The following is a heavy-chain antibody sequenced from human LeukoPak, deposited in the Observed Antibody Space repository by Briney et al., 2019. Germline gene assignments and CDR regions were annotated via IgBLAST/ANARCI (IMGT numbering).Heavy chain of an antibody. CDR3: ARDLKYYYYYMDV. CDR1: GGSISSSSYY. CDR2: ISSGSTTI. J-gene: IGHJ6*03. V-gene: IGHV3-48*01. Sequence: PSETLSLTCTVSGGSISSSSYYWGWVRQAPGKGLEWVSSISSGSTTIYYADSVQGRFTVSRDNAKNSLFLQMNSLRAEDTGVYFCARDLKYYYYYMDVWGKGTTVTVSS.